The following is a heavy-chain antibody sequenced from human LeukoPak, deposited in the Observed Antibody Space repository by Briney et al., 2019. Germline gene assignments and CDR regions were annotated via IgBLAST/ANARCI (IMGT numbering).Heavy chain of an antibody. V-gene: IGHV3-53*01. D-gene: IGHD4-17*01. CDR3: ARDATTELGTVYMDV. J-gene: IGHJ6*03. Sequence: PGGSLRLSCAASGFTVSNKYMTWVRQAPGKGLEWVSLIYSDGRTYYADSVKGRFTISRDNAKNSLYLQMNSLRVEDTAVYYCARDATTELGTVYMDVWGKGTTVTISS. CDR2: IYSDGRT. CDR1: GFTVSNKY.